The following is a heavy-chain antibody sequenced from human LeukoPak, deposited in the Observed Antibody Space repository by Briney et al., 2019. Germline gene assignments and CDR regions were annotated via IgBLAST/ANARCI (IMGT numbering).Heavy chain of an antibody. J-gene: IGHJ4*02. D-gene: IGHD3-3*01. Sequence: SETLSLTCAVYGGSFSGYYWSWIRQPPGKGPEWIGEINHSGSTNYNPSLKSRVTISVDTSKNQFSLKLSSVTAADTAVYYCARGWRGRGFDYWGQGTLVTVSS. CDR2: INHSGST. CDR3: ARGWRGRGFDY. CDR1: GGSFSGYY. V-gene: IGHV4-34*01.